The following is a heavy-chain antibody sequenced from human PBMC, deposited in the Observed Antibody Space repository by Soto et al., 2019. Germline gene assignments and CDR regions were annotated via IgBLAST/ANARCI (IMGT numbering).Heavy chain of an antibody. D-gene: IGHD5-12*01. CDR3: ARSRRDGYNLDAFDI. CDR2: IYPGDSDT. CDR1: GYRFISYW. V-gene: IGHV5-51*01. J-gene: IGHJ3*02. Sequence: GESLKISCKGSGYRFISYWIAWVRQMPGKGLEWMGIIYPGDSDTRYSPSFQGQVTISADKSISTAYLQWSSLKASDTVIYYCARSRRDGYNLDAFDIWGLGTMVTVSS.